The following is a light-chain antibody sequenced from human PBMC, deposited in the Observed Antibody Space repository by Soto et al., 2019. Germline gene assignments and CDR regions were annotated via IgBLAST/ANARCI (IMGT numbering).Light chain of an antibody. CDR3: QQYGSSGT. V-gene: IGKV3-20*01. Sequence: EVVLTQSPATQSVSPGERATLSCRASQIINSNLAWYQQKPGQAPRLLIYGASTRATGIPVRFSGGGSGTDFTLTISRLEPEDFAVYYCQQYGSSGTFGQGTKVDIK. CDR2: GAS. J-gene: IGKJ1*01. CDR1: QIINSN.